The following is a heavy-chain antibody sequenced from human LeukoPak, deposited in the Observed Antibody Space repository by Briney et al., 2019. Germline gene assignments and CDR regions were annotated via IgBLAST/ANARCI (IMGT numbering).Heavy chain of an antibody. CDR1: GFALSSHW. V-gene: IGHV3-7*03. Sequence: GGSLRLPCAASGFALSSHWMTWVRQVPGRGPEWVANVNRDGSGTYYLDSVKGRFTISKDNAKNSLYLQMNSLRAEDTALYHCARNNGMDVWGQGTTVIVSS. CDR3: ARNNGMDV. CDR2: VNRDGSGT. J-gene: IGHJ6*02.